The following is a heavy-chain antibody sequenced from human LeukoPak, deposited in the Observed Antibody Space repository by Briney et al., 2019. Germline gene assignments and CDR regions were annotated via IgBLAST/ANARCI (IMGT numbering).Heavy chain of an antibody. D-gene: IGHD4-17*01. V-gene: IGHV1-2*02. Sequence: ASVKVSCKASGYTFTGYYMHWVRRAPGQGLEWMGWINPNNGGTHYAQKFQDRVTMTRDTSISTAYMELSRLRSDDTAVYYCAREMTTELLGCFDPWGQGTLVTVSS. CDR3: AREMTTELLGCFDP. CDR1: GYTFTGYY. J-gene: IGHJ5*02. CDR2: INPNNGGT.